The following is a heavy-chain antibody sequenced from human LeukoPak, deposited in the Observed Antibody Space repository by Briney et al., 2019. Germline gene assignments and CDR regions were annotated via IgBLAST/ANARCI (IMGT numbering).Heavy chain of an antibody. CDR2: TSYDGSNK. J-gene: IGHJ4*02. V-gene: IGHV3-30*18. Sequence: PGGSLRLSCAASGFTFSSYGMHWVRQAPGKGLEWVAVTSYDGSNKYYADSVKGRFTISRDNSKNTLYLQMNSLRAEDTAVYYCAKDWGCSGGSCYSVDYFDYWGQGTLVTVSS. D-gene: IGHD2-15*01. CDR3: AKDWGCSGGSCYSVDYFDY. CDR1: GFTFSSYG.